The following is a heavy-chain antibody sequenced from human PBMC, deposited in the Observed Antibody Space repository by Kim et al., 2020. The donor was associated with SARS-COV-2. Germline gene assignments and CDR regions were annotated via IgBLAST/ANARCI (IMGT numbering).Heavy chain of an antibody. D-gene: IGHD7-27*01. J-gene: IGHJ4*02. Sequence: GGSLRLSCAASGFTFTSFAMSWVRQAPGKGLEWVSAISGSGGVTYYADSVKGRFTIPRDNSKSTLYLQMNSLGADDTAVYYCAKSDWGSSYFYFDYWGQGTLVTVSS. CDR3: AKSDWGSSYFYFDY. V-gene: IGHV3-23*01. CDR1: GFTFTSFA. CDR2: ISGSGGVT.